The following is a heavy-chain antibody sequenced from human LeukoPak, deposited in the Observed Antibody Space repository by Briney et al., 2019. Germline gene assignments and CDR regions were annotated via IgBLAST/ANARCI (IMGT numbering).Heavy chain of an antibody. D-gene: IGHD6-25*01. CDR1: GFSLSTSGVG. CDR2: IYWNDDK. J-gene: IGHJ4*02. CDR3: ARDSGGYHFDY. V-gene: IGHV2-5*01. Sequence: SGPTLLKPTQTLTLTCTFSGFSLSTSGVGVGWIRQPPGKALEWLALIYWNDDKRYSPSLKSRLTITKDTSKNQVVLTMTNMDPVDTATYYCARDSGGYHFDYWGQGTLVTVSS.